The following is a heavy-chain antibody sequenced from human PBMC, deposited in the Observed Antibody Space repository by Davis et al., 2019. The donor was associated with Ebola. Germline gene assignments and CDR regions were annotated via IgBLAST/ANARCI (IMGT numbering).Heavy chain of an antibody. D-gene: IGHD6-19*01. Sequence: MPSETLSLTCAVSGGSISSSNWWSWVRQPPGKGLEWIGEIYPSGSTNYNPSLKSRVTISVDKSKNQFSLKLSSVTAADTAVYYCARDLGWSTVYGAFDIWGQGTMVTVSS. J-gene: IGHJ3*02. CDR2: IYPSGST. CDR3: ARDLGWSTVYGAFDI. V-gene: IGHV4-4*02. CDR1: GGSISSSNW.